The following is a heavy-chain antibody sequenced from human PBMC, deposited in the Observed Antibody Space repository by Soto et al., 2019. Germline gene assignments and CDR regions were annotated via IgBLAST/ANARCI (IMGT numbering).Heavy chain of an antibody. CDR3: ARDADTAGGTGDAFDI. Sequence: QVQLVQSGAEVKKPGSSVKVSCKASGGTFSSYAISWVRQAPGQGLEWMGGIIPIFGTANYAQKFQGRVTITADESTSTADMELSSLRSEDTAVYYCARDADTAGGTGDAFDIWGQGRMVTVSS. CDR2: IIPIFGTA. J-gene: IGHJ3*02. D-gene: IGHD6-13*01. CDR1: GGTFSSYA. V-gene: IGHV1-69*12.